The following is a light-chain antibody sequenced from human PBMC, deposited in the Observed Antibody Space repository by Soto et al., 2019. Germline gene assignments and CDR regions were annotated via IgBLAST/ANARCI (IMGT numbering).Light chain of an antibody. CDR3: QQYVTSPWA. J-gene: IGKJ1*01. CDR2: VAS. Sequence: DIVLTQSPCTLSLSPGESATLSCRASQSVSSSFLAWYQQKPGQAPRLLIYVASNRATGIPERFSGSGSGTDFTLTISRLEPEDFAVYYCQQYVTSPWAFGQGTKVAIE. V-gene: IGKV3-20*01. CDR1: QSVSSSF.